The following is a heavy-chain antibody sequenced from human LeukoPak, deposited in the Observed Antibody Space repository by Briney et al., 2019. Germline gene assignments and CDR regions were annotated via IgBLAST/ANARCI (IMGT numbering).Heavy chain of an antibody. J-gene: IGHJ4*02. Sequence: SETLSLTCAISGGSISSSNWWSWVRQPPGKGLEWIGEIYHSGSTNYNPSLKSRVTISVDKSKNQFSLKLSSVTAADTAVYYCARVSTWFGPHIDYWGQGTLVTVSS. D-gene: IGHD3-10*01. CDR1: GGSISSSNW. CDR2: IYHSGST. CDR3: ARVSTWFGPHIDY. V-gene: IGHV4-4*02.